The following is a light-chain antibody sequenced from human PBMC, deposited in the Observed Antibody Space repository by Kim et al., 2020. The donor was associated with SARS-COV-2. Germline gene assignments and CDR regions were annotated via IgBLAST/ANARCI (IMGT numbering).Light chain of an antibody. V-gene: IGLV3-19*01. CDR2: GKN. Sequence: VAVGQKVRITCKGDSVRSYYATWYQQKPGQAPIVVIYGKNNRPSGIPDRFSGSSSGNTASLTITGTQAGDEADYYCNSRDSNDNVVFGGGTQLTVL. CDR1: SVRSYY. CDR3: NSRDSNDNVV. J-gene: IGLJ2*01.